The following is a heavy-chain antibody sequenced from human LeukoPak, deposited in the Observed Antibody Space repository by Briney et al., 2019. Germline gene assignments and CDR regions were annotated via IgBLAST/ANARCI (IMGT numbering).Heavy chain of an antibody. CDR1: GCYISSYY. J-gene: IGHJ4*02. Sequence: SETLSLTCTVSGCYISSYYWSWIRQPPGQGREWSGYIYYSGSSDYNPSLTSRVTISVDTSTKQFSLRLRSVTAADTAIYYCARGPYFTNHYDSSGYAYYFDSWGQGTLVTVSS. CDR3: ARGPYFTNHYDSSGYAYYFDS. CDR2: IYYSGSS. D-gene: IGHD3-22*01. V-gene: IGHV4-59*01.